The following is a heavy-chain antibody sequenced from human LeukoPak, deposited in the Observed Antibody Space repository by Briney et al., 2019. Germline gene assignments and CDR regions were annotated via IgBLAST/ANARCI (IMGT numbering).Heavy chain of an antibody. J-gene: IGHJ4*02. D-gene: IGHD3-3*01. CDR3: ARPYDFWTGLLDY. CDR2: INSDGSST. Sequence: PGGSLRLSCAASGFTFSSYWMHWVRQAPGKGLVWVSRINSDGSSTSYADSVEGRFTISRDNAKNTLYLQMNSLRAEDTAVYYCARPYDFWTGLLDYWGQGTLVTVSS. CDR1: GFTFSSYW. V-gene: IGHV3-74*01.